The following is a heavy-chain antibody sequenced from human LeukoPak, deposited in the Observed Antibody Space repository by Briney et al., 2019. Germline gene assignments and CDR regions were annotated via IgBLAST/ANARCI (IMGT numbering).Heavy chain of an antibody. CDR1: GFTFSGAW. J-gene: IGHJ4*02. Sequence: PGGSLRLSCTASGFTFSGAWMTWVRQAPGKGLEWVANIREDGTEKNYVDSVKGRFTISRDNSKNMLYLQMNSLGTEDTAVYYCAKDRWGAVASFDYWGQGTLVTVSS. D-gene: IGHD6-19*01. V-gene: IGHV3-7*01. CDR2: IREDGTEK. CDR3: AKDRWGAVASFDY.